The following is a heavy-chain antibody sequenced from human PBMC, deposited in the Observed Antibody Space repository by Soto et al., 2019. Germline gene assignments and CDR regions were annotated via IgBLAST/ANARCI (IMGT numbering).Heavy chain of an antibody. J-gene: IGHJ5*02. V-gene: IGHV3-48*02. CDR1: GFTFSRYN. CDR2: ISSSSNTI. Sequence: PGGSLRLSCAASGFTFSRYNMNWVRQAPGKGLEWVSYISSSSNTIYYVDSVKGRFTISRDNAKNSLYLQMNSLRDEDTAVYYCARDLRPRGGYNPNWFDPWGQATLVTVSS. D-gene: IGHD5-12*01. CDR3: ARDLRPRGGYNPNWFDP.